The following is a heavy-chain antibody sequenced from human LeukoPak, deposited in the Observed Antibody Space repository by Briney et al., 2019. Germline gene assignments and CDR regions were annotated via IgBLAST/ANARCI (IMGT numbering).Heavy chain of an antibody. CDR3: ARLRGSGSYLYYFDY. CDR2: IYHSGST. D-gene: IGHD3-10*01. CDR1: GGSISSGGYS. J-gene: IGHJ4*02. Sequence: SDTLSLTCAVSGGSISSGGYSWSWIRQPPGKGLEWIGYIYHSGSTYYNPSLKSRVTISVDRSKNQFSLKLSSVTAADTAVYYCARLRGSGSYLYYFDYWGQGTLVTVSS. V-gene: IGHV4-30-2*01.